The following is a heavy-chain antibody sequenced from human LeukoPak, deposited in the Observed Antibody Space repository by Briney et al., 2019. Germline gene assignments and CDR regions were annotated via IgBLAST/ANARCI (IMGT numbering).Heavy chain of an antibody. CDR3: ARGRPNYYDSSGYPTFDY. V-gene: IGHV4-59*01. D-gene: IGHD3-22*01. CDR1: GGSISSYY. J-gene: IGHJ4*02. CDR2: IYYSGST. Sequence: SETLSLTCTVSGGSISSYYWSWIRQPPGKGLEWIGYIYYSGSTNYNPSLKSRVTISVDTSKNQFSLKLSSVTAADTAVYYCARGRPNYYDSSGYPTFDYWGQGTLVTVSS.